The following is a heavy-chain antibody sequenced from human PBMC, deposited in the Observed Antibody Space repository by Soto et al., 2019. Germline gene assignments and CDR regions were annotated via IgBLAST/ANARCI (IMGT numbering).Heavy chain of an antibody. Sequence: GGSLRLSCAASGFTLGKYTMGWVRQAPGKGLEWVAESYSSGGTEYADSVKGRFTISRDNSKNMLFLQMNSLGVEDTALYYCARDREPDGIWTFDSWGQGTLVTV. CDR3: ARDREPDGIWTFDS. CDR1: GFTLGKYT. CDR2: SYSSGGT. D-gene: IGHD3-9*01. V-gene: IGHV3-53*01. J-gene: IGHJ4*02.